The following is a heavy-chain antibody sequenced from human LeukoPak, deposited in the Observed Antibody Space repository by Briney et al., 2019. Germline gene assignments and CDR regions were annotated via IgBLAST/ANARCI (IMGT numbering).Heavy chain of an antibody. CDR3: ARGQIGYSSSWYFLPYYYYYMDV. V-gene: IGHV1-8*01. CDR1: GCTFTSYD. CDR2: MNPNSGNT. J-gene: IGHJ6*03. D-gene: IGHD6-13*01. Sequence: ASVKVSCKASGCTFTSYDINWVRQATGQGLEWMGWMNPNSGNTGYAQKFQGRVTMTRNTSISTAYMELSSLRSEDTAVYYCARGQIGYSSSWYFLPYYYYYMDVWGKGTTVTISS.